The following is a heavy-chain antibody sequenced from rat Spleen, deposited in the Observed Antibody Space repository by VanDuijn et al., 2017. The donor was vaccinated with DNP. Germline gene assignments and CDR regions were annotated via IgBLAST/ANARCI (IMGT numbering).Heavy chain of an antibody. CDR1: GFTFNNYW. Sequence: EVQLVESGGDLVQPGRSLKLSCVASGFTFNNYWMTWIRQVPGKGLEWVASIASSGGSPHYPGSVKGRFTISRDNAKNTLYLQMNSLRSEDTATYYCARHVLPLRVWDYWGQGVMVTVSS. CDR2: IASSGGSP. D-gene: IGHD1-4*01. CDR3: ARHVLPLRVWDY. J-gene: IGHJ2*01. V-gene: IGHV5-31*01.